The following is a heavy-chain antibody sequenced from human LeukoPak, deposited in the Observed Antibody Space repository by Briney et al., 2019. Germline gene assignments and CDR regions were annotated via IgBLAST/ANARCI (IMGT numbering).Heavy chain of an antibody. CDR2: IRSKAYGGTT. D-gene: IGHD5-12*01. V-gene: IGHV3-49*04. Sequence: GGSLRLSCTASGFTFGDYAMSWVRQAPGKGLEWVGFIRSKAYGGTTEYAASVKGRFTISRDDSKSIAYLQMNSLKTEDTAVYYCTSQYRGYDTIYYFDYWGQGTLVTVSS. J-gene: IGHJ4*02. CDR3: TSQYRGYDTIYYFDY. CDR1: GFTFGDYA.